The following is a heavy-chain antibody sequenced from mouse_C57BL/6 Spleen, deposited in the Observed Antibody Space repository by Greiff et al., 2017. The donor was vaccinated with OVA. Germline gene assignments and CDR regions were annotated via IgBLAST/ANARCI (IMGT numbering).Heavy chain of an antibody. CDR1: GYTFTSYW. J-gene: IGHJ3*01. Sequence: QVQLQQPGAELVKPGASVKLSCKASGYTFTSYWMHWVKQRPGQGLEWIGMIHPNSGSTNYNEKFKSKATLTVDKSSSTAYMQLSSLTSEDSAVYYCASYEYDEDWCAYWGQGTLVTVSA. CDR2: IHPNSGST. V-gene: IGHV1-64*01. D-gene: IGHD2-4*01. CDR3: ASYEYDEDWCAY.